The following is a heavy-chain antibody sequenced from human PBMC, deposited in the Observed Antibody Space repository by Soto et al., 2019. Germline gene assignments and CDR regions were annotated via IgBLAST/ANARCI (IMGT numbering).Heavy chain of an antibody. CDR2: ISAYNGNT. J-gene: IGHJ4*02. CDR1: GYTFTRYG. CDR3: ARDRLLYYDSSGFIDY. Sequence: ASVRVSCKASGYTFTRYGISWVRQAPGQGLEWMGWISAYNGNTNYAQKLQGRVTMTTDTSTSTAYMELRSLRSDDTAVYYCARDRLLYYDSSGFIDYWGQGTLVTVSS. V-gene: IGHV1-18*01. D-gene: IGHD3-22*01.